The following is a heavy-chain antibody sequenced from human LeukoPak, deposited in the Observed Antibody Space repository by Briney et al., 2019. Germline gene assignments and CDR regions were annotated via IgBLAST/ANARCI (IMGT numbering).Heavy chain of an antibody. Sequence: SETLSLTCTVSGGSISSGSYYWSWIRQPAGKGLEWIGHIYTSGSTNYNPSLRSRVTISVDTSKNQFSLKLSSLTAADTAVYYCAREGYDSLWGQGTLVTVSS. D-gene: IGHD3-3*01. CDR2: IYTSGST. CDR3: AREGYDSL. CDR1: GGSISSGSYY. J-gene: IGHJ4*02. V-gene: IGHV4-61*09.